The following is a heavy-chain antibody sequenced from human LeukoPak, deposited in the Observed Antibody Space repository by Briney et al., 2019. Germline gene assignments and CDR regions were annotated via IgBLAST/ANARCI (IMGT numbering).Heavy chain of an antibody. V-gene: IGHV1-46*01. CDR3: ARDPGFDSSSYPFDY. Sequence: KVSCKXXXXTFTXYXXHWVRQAPGQGLEWMGIINPSGGSTSYAQKVQGRVTMTKDTSTSTVYMELSSLRSEDTAVYYCARDPGFDSSSYPFDYWGQGTLVTVSS. J-gene: IGHJ4*02. CDR2: INPSGGST. CDR1: XXTFTXYX. D-gene: IGHD6-13*01.